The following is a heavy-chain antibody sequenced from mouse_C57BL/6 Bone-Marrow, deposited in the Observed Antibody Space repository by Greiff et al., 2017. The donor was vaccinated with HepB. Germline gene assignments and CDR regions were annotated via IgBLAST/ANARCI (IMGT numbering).Heavy chain of an antibody. Sequence: EVQLQQSVAELVRPGASVKLSCTASGFNIKNTYMHWVKQRPEQGLEWIGRIDPEDGDTEYAPKFQGKATMTADTSSNTAYLQLSSLTSEDTAVYYCTTPLLWYFDYWGQGTTLTVAS. CDR3: TTPLLWYFDY. CDR1: GFNIKNTY. CDR2: IDPEDGDT. J-gene: IGHJ2*01. D-gene: IGHD2-1*01. V-gene: IGHV14-1*01.